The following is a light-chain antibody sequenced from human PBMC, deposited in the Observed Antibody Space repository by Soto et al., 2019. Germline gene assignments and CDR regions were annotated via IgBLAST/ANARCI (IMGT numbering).Light chain of an antibody. CDR2: GNT. CDR3: QSYDTGLSGPVV. CDR1: GSNIGAGFD. Sequence: QSVLTQPPSLSGAPGQNIIISCTGAGSNIGAGFDLHWYQQLPGTAPKLLIYGNTNRPSGVPDRFSGSKSGTSASLVITGLQAEDEADYYCQSYDTGLSGPVVFGGGTKLTV. J-gene: IGLJ2*01. V-gene: IGLV1-40*01.